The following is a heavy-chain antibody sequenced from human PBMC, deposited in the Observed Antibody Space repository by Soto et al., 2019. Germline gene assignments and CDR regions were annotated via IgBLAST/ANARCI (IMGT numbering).Heavy chain of an antibody. Sequence: SETLSLTCTVSGGSISSYYWSWIRQRPGKGLEWIGYIYYSGSTNYNPSLKSRVTISVDTSKNQFSLKLSSVTAADTAVYYCARDGIAAAAPLNYGMDVWGQGTTVTVSS. CDR2: IYYSGST. J-gene: IGHJ6*02. D-gene: IGHD6-13*01. CDR3: ARDGIAAAAPLNYGMDV. V-gene: IGHV4-59*01. CDR1: GGSISSYY.